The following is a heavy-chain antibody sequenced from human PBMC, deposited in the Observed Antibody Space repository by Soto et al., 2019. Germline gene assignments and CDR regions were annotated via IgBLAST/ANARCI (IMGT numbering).Heavy chain of an antibody. CDR3: AREGHYDFWSCSNWFDP. D-gene: IGHD3-3*01. J-gene: IGHJ5*02. CDR2: INPNSGGT. V-gene: IGHV1-2*02. CDR1: GYTFTGYY. Sequence: QVQLVQSGAEVKKPGASVKVSCKASGYTFTGYYMHWVRQAPGQGLEWMGWINPNSGGTNYAQKFQGRVTMTRDTAISTAYMELSRLRSDDTAVYYCAREGHYDFWSCSNWFDPWGQGTLVTVSS.